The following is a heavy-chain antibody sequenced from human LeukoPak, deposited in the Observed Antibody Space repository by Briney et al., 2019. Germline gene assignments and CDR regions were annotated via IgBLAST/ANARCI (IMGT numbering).Heavy chain of an antibody. CDR2: INHSGST. D-gene: IGHD2-15*01. Sequence: SETLSLTCAVYGGSFSGYYWSWIRQPPGKGLEWIGEINHSGSTNYNPSLKSRVTISVDTPKNQFSLKLSSVTAADTAVYYCARGGYCSGGSCRNFYYWGQGTLVTVSS. V-gene: IGHV4-34*01. CDR3: ARGGYCSGGSCRNFYY. J-gene: IGHJ4*02. CDR1: GGSFSGYY.